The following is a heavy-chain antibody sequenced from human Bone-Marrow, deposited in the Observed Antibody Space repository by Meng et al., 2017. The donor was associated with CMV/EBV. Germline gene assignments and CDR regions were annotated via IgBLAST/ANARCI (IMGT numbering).Heavy chain of an antibody. CDR2: IYHSGRT. V-gene: IGHV4-4*02. CDR1: STRSTNW. J-gene: IGHJ4*02. Sequence: STRSTNWWSWVRQSPGKGLEWIGEIYHSGRTNYNPSLKSRVTMSVGTSKNQFSLNLTSLIAADTAVYYCARTPTLIVAEGGFYFDYWGQGTLVTVSS. D-gene: IGHD1-26*01. CDR3: ARTPTLIVAEGGFYFDY.